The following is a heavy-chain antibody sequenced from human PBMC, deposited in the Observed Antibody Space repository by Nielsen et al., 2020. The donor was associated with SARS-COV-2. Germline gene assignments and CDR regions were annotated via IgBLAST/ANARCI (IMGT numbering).Heavy chain of an antibody. CDR2: ISGSGGST. D-gene: IGHD3-10*01. CDR1: GFTFSSYA. J-gene: IGHJ6*02. CDR3: AKDFRMVRGVISHYYYYGMDV. V-gene: IGHV3-23*01. Sequence: GESLKISCAASGFTFSSYAMSWVRQAPGKGLEWVSAISGSGGSTYYADSVKGRFTISRDNSKNTLYLQMNSLRAEDTAVYYCAKDFRMVRGVISHYYYYGMDVWGQGTTVTVSS.